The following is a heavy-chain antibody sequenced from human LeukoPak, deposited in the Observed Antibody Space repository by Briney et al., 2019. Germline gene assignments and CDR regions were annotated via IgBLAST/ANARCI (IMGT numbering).Heavy chain of an antibody. J-gene: IGHJ5*02. CDR1: GYTFTSYY. Sequence: ASVKVSCKASGYTFTSYYMHWVRQAPGQGLEWMGIINPSGGSTSYAQKFQGRVTITADKSTSTAYMELSSLRSEDTAVYYCARVLVVAALTWNWFDPWGQGTLVTVSS. V-gene: IGHV1-46*01. CDR2: INPSGGST. D-gene: IGHD2-15*01. CDR3: ARVLVVAALTWNWFDP.